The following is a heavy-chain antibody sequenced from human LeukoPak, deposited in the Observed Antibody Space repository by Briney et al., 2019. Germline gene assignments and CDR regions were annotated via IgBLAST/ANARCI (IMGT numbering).Heavy chain of an antibody. J-gene: IGHJ2*01. CDR1: GFTLSSYD. D-gene: IGHD4-17*01. Sequence: PGGSLRLSCAASGFTLSSYDMHWVRQATGKGLEWVSAIGTGGDTSCTGSVRGRFTISRENAKNSLNLQMNSLTAGDTAVYYCARERVHGDSFGWYFDLWGRGTLVTVS. CDR3: ARERVHGDSFGWYFDL. CDR2: IGTGGDT. V-gene: IGHV3-13*01.